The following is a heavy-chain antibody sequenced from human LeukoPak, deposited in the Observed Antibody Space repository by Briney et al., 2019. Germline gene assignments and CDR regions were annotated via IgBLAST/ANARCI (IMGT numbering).Heavy chain of an antibody. CDR2: ITASGTAM. J-gene: IGHJ4*02. Sequence: PGGSLRLSCAASGFTFSSYSMNWVRQAPGKGLEWVSHITASGTAMFYADSVKGRFTISSDTAKNSLYLQLNSLTVGDTAMYYCARDRDGDEDFDYWGRGTLVTVSS. CDR1: GFTFSSYS. V-gene: IGHV3-48*01. D-gene: IGHD4-17*01. CDR3: ARDRDGDEDFDY.